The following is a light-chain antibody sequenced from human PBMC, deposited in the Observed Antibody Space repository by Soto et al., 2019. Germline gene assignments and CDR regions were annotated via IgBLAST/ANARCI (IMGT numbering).Light chain of an antibody. Sequence: QSALTQPASVSGSPGQSITISCTGSSSDVGGFDYVSWYQQHPGKAPKLMIYDVSNLPSGVSNRFSGSKSGNTASLTISGLQAEDEADYYCSSYTSISTLGGVFGGGTKLTVL. V-gene: IGLV2-14*03. J-gene: IGLJ2*01. CDR1: SSDVGGFDY. CDR3: SSYTSISTLGGV. CDR2: DVS.